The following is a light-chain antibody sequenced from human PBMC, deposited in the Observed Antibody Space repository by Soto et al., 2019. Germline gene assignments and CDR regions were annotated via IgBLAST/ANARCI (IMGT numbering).Light chain of an antibody. Sequence: QSALTQPRSVSGSPGQSVTISCTGTSSDVGGYGYVSWYQHHPGKAPKVTIYDVSKRPSGVPDRFSGSKSGNTASLTISGLQAEDEADYYCSSFVGPYTYVFGTGTKLTVL. J-gene: IGLJ1*01. CDR1: SSDVGGYGY. CDR3: SSFVGPYTYV. V-gene: IGLV2-11*01. CDR2: DVS.